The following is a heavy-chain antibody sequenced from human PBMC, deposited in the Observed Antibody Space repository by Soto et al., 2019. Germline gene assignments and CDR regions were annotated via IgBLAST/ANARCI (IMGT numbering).Heavy chain of an antibody. CDR2: IYWSDDK. J-gene: IGHJ3*02. CDR1: GFSPSTRAVG. D-gene: IGHD1-26*01. Sequence: SGPTLVNPTQTLTLTCTFSGFSPSTRAVGVGWIRQPPGKALEWLALIYWSDDKRYSPSLKNRLTITKDTSKNHVVLTMTNMDPVDTATYYCAHRHELGSFDIWGQGTKVTVSS. CDR3: AHRHELGSFDI. V-gene: IGHV2-5*01.